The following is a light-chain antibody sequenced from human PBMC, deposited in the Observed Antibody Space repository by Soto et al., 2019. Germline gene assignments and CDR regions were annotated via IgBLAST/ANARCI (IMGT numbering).Light chain of an antibody. CDR2: DAS. CDR1: QSVSSSY. V-gene: IGKV3-20*01. Sequence: EIVLTQSPGTLALSLWERATLXXRASQSVSSSYLAWYQQKPGQAPRLXXYDASSRATGILDRFSGSGSGTDFTLTISRLEPEDFAVYYCQQYGSSPPSTFGQGTRLEIK. J-gene: IGKJ5*01. CDR3: QQYGSSPPST.